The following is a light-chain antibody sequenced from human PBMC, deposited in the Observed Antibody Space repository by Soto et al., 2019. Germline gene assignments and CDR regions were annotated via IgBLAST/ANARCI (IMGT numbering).Light chain of an antibody. CDR1: TSNIGSNT. CDR2: SNN. J-gene: IGLJ2*01. CDR3: AAWDDSLNGRV. V-gene: IGLV1-44*01. Sequence: QSALTQPPSASGTPGQRVTISCSGSTSNIGSNTVNWYQQVPGTAPKFLIYSNNQRPSGVPDRFSGSKSGTSASLAISGLQSEDEADYYCAAWDDSLNGRVFGGGTKLTVL.